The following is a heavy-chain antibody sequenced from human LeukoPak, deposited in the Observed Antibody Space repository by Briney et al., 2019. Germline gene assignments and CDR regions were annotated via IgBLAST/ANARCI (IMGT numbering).Heavy chain of an antibody. Sequence: ASVKVSCKASGGTFSSYAISWVRQAPGQGLEWMGGIIPIFGTANCAQKFQGRVTITADESTSTAYMELSSLRSEDTAVYYCARARYYYDSSGYSPAYYFDYWGQGTLVTVSS. D-gene: IGHD3-22*01. CDR1: GGTFSSYA. CDR3: ARARYYYDSSGYSPAYYFDY. V-gene: IGHV1-69*13. CDR2: IIPIFGTA. J-gene: IGHJ4*02.